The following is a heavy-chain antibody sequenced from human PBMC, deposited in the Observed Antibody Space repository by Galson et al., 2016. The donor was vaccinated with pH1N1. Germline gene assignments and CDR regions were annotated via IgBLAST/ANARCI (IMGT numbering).Heavy chain of an antibody. D-gene: IGHD5-12*01. Sequence: SLRLSCAASGFSFDDHAMHWVRHAPAKGLEWVSGISWNSGAIDYSDSVKGRFTISRDNAKNSLYLQMNSLRPEDMAFYYCARDVADSGYDPYFAFCDQGNLVTVTS. CDR3: ARDVADSGYDPYFAF. CDR1: GFSFDDHA. J-gene: IGHJ4*02. CDR2: ISWNSGAI. V-gene: IGHV3-9*03.